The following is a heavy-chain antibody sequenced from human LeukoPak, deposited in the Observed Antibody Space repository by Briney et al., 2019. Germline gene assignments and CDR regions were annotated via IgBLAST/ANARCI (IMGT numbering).Heavy chain of an antibody. CDR3: ARGGRGTSWYSGGYFQH. CDR2: INHSGGT. D-gene: IGHD6-13*01. Sequence: SETLSLTCAVYGGSFSGYYWSWIRQPPGKGLEWIGDINHSGGTNYNPSLKSRVTISVDTSKNKFSLKLSSVTAADTAVYYRARGGRGTSWYSGGYFQHWGQGTLVTVSS. J-gene: IGHJ1*01. V-gene: IGHV4-34*01. CDR1: GGSFSGYY.